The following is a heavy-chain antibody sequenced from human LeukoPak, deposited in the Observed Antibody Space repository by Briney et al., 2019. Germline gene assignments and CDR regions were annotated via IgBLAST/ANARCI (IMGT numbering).Heavy chain of an antibody. D-gene: IGHD6-19*01. CDR3: ARAGWYEPADY. Sequence: GGSLRLSCAASGFTFSSYSMNWVRQAPGKGLEWVSSISSSSSYMYYADSVKGRFTISRDNAKNSLYLQMNSLRAEDTAVYYCARAGWYEPADYWGQGTLVTVSS. CDR1: GFTFSSYS. J-gene: IGHJ4*02. CDR2: ISSSSSYM. V-gene: IGHV3-21*01.